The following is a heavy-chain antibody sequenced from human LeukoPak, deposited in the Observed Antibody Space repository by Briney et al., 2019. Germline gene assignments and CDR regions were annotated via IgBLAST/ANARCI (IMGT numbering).Heavy chain of an antibody. D-gene: IGHD3-16*01. CDR2: ISGSGGST. Sequence: GGSLRLSCAASGFTFSSYAMSWVRQAPGKGLEWVPAISGSGGSTYYADSVKGRFTISRDNSKNTLYLQMNSLRAEDTAVYYCKFGGVTATFFDYWGQGTLVTVSS. J-gene: IGHJ4*02. CDR1: GFTFSSYA. V-gene: IGHV3-23*01. CDR3: KFGGVTATFFDY.